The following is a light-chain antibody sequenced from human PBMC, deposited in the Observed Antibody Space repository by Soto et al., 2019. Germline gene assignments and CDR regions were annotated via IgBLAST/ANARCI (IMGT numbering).Light chain of an antibody. Sequence: QSVLTQPPSASGSPGQSVTISCTGTSSDVGGYNYVSWYQQHPDKAPRLMIYEVTKRPSGVPDRFSGSKSGNTASLTVSGRQAEDEADYYCSSYAGRDNLGVFGTGTKVTVL. CDR2: EVT. J-gene: IGLJ1*01. CDR3: SSYAGRDNLGV. CDR1: SSDVGGYNY. V-gene: IGLV2-8*01.